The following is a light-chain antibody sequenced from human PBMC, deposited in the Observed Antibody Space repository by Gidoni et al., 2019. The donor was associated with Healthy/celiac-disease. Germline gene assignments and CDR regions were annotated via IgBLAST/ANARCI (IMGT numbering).Light chain of an antibody. CDR1: SPNIGAGYD. V-gene: IGLV1-40*01. J-gene: IGLJ3*02. Sequence: QSVLTQPPSVSGAPGQRVPISCTGSSPNIGAGYDVHCDQQLPGTAPKLLINGNSHRPAGVPDRFSGSQSGTSPSLASTGLQAEDEADYYCQSYDSNLSGSEVFGGGTKLTVL. CDR3: QSYDSNLSGSEV. CDR2: GNS.